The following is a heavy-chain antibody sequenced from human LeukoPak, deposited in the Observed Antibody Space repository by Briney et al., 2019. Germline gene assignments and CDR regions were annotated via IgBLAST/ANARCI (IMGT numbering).Heavy chain of an antibody. Sequence: PGGSLRLSCAASGFTFSDYAMHWVRQAPGKGLEWVAVISYGGTNNYYADSVKGRFTISRDNSKNTLFLQMNSLRAEDTAVYYCARDRSGYANDAFDFWGQGTMVTVSS. D-gene: IGHD3-3*01. CDR3: ARDRSGYANDAFDF. J-gene: IGHJ3*01. CDR2: ISYGGTNN. CDR1: GFTFSDYA. V-gene: IGHV3-30-3*01.